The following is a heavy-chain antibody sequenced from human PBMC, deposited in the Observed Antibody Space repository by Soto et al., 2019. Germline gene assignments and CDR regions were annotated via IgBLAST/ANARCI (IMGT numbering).Heavy chain of an antibody. V-gene: IGHV4-39*01. Sequence: QLQLQESGPGLVKPSETLSLTCTVSGGPISSSSYYWGWIRQPPGKGLEWIGSIYYSGSTYYNPSLKSRVTISVDTSKNQFSLKLXSXXXXXXXXXXXXXXXXXXXXXXXFDPWGQGTLVTVSS. CDR3: XXXXXXXXXXXXFDP. CDR2: IYYSGST. CDR1: GGPISSSSYY. J-gene: IGHJ5*02.